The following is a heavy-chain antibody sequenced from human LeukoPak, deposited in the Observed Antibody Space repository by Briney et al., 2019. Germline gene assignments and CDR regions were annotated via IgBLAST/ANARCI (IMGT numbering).Heavy chain of an antibody. V-gene: IGHV3-48*02. CDR2: ISSSSSTM. Sequence: GGSLRLSCAASGFTFSSYSMNWVRQAPGKGLEWVSYISSSSSTMYYADSVKGRFTISRDNAKDSLYLQMNSLRDEDTAVYYCARAILPDGSGSCYFDYWGQGTLVTVSS. CDR3: ARAILPDGSGSCYFDY. CDR1: GFTFSSYS. J-gene: IGHJ4*02. D-gene: IGHD3-10*01.